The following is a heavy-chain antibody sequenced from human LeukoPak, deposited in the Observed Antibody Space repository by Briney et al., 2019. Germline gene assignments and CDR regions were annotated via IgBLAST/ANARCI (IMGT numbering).Heavy chain of an antibody. V-gene: IGHV3-30*04. CDR2: ISYDGTNR. CDR3: ARVAHDLYPYYFDY. J-gene: IGHJ4*02. Sequence: GGSLRLSCAASGFTFSSYAMHWVRQAPGKGLEWVAFISYDGTNRHYADSVRGRFTISRDNSKNTLYLQMNSLRADDTAVYYCARVAHDLYPYYFDYWGQGTLVTVSS. CDR1: GFTFSSYA. D-gene: IGHD5/OR15-5a*01.